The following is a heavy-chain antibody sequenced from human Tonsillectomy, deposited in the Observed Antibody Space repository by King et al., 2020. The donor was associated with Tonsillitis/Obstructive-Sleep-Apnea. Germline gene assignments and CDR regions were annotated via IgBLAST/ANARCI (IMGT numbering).Heavy chain of an antibody. V-gene: IGHV3-66*01. D-gene: IGHD2-21*01. Sequence: EVQLVESGGGLVHPGGSLRLSCAASGFTVSSNYMSWVRQAPGKGLEGVSVIYRGGSTYYADSVKGSFTISRDKSKNTLYLQMNILRAGDTAVYYCARDGCGGDCYSRSQGAFDIWGQGTMVTVSS. CDR3: ARDGCGGDCYSRSQGAFDI. CDR2: IYRGGST. CDR1: GFTVSSNY. J-gene: IGHJ3*02.